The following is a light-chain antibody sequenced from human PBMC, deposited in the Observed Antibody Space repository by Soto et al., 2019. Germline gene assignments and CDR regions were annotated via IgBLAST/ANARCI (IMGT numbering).Light chain of an antibody. V-gene: IGKV1-5*03. CDR1: QSIMSW. J-gene: IGKJ1*01. CDR2: KAS. Sequence: DIQMTQSPSSVSASVGDRVTITCRASQSIMSWLAWYQQKPGKAPKLLIYKASTLKSGVPSRFSGSGSGTEFTLTISSLQPDDFATYYCQHYNSYSEAFGQGTKVDIK. CDR3: QHYNSYSEA.